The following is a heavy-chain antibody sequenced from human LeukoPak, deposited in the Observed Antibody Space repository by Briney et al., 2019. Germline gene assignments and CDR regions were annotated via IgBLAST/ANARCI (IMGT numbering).Heavy chain of an antibody. D-gene: IGHD3-22*01. V-gene: IGHV3-23*01. CDR1: GFTFSNYG. CDR2: VSGSGDTT. J-gene: IGHJ4*02. Sequence: GGSLRLSCAASGFTFSNYGMSWVRQAPGKGREWVSTVSGSGDTTYYADSVKGRFTISRDNSKNTLYLQMNGLRAEDTALYYCAKARSNSGYSTSDSWGQGTLVTVSS. CDR3: AKARSNSGYSTSDS.